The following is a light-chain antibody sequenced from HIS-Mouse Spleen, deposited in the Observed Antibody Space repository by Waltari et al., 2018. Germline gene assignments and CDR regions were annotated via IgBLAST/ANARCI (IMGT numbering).Light chain of an antibody. J-gene: IGLJ1*01. Sequence: QSALTQPPSVSGSPGQSVTISCTGTSSYVVSYNRVSWYQQPPGTAPKLMIFEVSNRPSGVPDRFSGSKSGNTASLTISGLQAEDEADYYCSSYTSSSTVFGTGTKVTVL. CDR3: SSYTSSSTV. V-gene: IGLV2-18*02. CDR1: SSYVVSYNR. CDR2: EVS.